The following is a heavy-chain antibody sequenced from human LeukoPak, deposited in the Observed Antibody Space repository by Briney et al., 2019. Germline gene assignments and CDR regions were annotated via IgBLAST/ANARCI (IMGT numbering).Heavy chain of an antibody. CDR1: GFTFSSYW. D-gene: IGHD3-10*01. CDR2: ISSNGGST. V-gene: IGHV3-64*01. Sequence: GGSLRLSCAASGFTFSSYWMTWVRQAPGKGLEYVSAISSNGGSTYYANSVKGRFTISRDNSKNTLYLQMGSLRAEDMAVYYCARDLTYYGSGSSYSAVTLGYWGQGTLVTVSS. J-gene: IGHJ4*02. CDR3: ARDLTYYGSGSSYSAVTLGY.